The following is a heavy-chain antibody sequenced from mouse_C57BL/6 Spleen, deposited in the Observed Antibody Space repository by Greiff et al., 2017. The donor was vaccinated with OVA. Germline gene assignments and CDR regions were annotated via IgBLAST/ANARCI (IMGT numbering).Heavy chain of an antibody. CDR3: ARRDDYDVDY. CDR1: GYSFTGYF. CDR2: INPYNGDT. J-gene: IGHJ2*01. Sequence: VQLKESGPELVKPGDPVKISCKASGYSFTGYFMNWVMQSHGKSLEWIGRINPYNGDTFYNQKFKGKATLTVDKSSSTAHMELRSLTSEDSAVYYCARRDDYDVDYWGQGTTLTVSS. V-gene: IGHV1-20*01. D-gene: IGHD2-4*01.